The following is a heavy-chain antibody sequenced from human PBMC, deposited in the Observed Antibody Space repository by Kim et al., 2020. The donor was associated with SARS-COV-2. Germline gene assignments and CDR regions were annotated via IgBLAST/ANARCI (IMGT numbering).Heavy chain of an antibody. CDR3: ARDSVPPMVRGVFGGMDV. D-gene: IGHD3-10*01. CDR2: IIPIFGTA. CDR1: GGTFSSYA. V-gene: IGHV1-69*13. J-gene: IGHJ6*02. Sequence: SVKVSCKASGGTFSSYAISWVRQAPGQGLEWMGGIIPIFGTANYAQKFQGRVTITADESTSTAYMELSSLRSEDTAVYYCARDSVPPMVRGVFGGMDVWGQGTTVTVSS.